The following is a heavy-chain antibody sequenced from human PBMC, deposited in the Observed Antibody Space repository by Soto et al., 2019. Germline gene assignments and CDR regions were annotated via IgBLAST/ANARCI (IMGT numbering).Heavy chain of an antibody. V-gene: IGHV4-31*03. CDR3: ARDHGDYVFERHQGWGMDV. CDR2: IYYSGST. CDR1: GGSISSGGYY. Sequence: QVQLQESGPGLVKPSQTLSLTCTVSGGSISSGGYYWSWIRQHPGKGLEWIGYIYYSGSTYYNPSLKSRVTISVDTSKNQFSLKLSSVTAADTAVYYCARDHGDYVFERHQGWGMDVWGQGTTVNVSS. D-gene: IGHD4-17*01. J-gene: IGHJ6*02.